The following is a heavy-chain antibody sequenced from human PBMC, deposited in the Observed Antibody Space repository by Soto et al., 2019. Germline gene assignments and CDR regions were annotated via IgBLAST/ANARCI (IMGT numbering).Heavy chain of an antibody. CDR1: GFTFSSSW. J-gene: IGHJ4*02. CDR3: ARDRGYSCFDY. Sequence: GALRLSCAASGFTFSSSWMNWVRQAPGKGLEWVAGIKEDGSEKYYVDFVEGRFTISRDNVENSLYLQMNSLRGEDTAVYFCARDRGYSCFDYWGLGTLVTVSS. V-gene: IGHV3-7*01. D-gene: IGHD5-18*01. CDR2: IKEDGSEK.